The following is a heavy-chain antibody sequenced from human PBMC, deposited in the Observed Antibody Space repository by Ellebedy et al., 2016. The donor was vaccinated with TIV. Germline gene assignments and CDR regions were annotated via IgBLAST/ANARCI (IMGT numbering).Heavy chain of an antibody. CDR2: IYAGGAT. CDR1: GFTVSGKY. J-gene: IGHJ4*02. CDR3: ATTQMGNGYNEVYFGH. Sequence: GESLKISCAASGFTVSGKYMSWVRQAPGRGLEWVSVIYAGGATAYADSVRGRFTISRDNSKNTLDLQMDSLRAEDTAMYYCATTQMGNGYNEVYFGHWGQGTLVTVSS. D-gene: IGHD5-24*01. V-gene: IGHV3-66*02.